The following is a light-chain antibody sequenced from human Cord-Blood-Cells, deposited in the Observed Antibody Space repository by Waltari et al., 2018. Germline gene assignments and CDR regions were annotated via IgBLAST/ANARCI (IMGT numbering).Light chain of an antibody. CDR1: SSDVGSYNR. V-gene: IGLV2-18*02. CDR3: SSYTSSSTYV. Sequence: QSALTQPPSVSGSPGQSVTISCTGTSSDVGSYNRVSWYQQPPGTAPKLMLYEVSNRPAGVPDRFSGSKSGNTASLTISGRQAEDEADYYCSSYTSSSTYVFGTGTKVTVL. CDR2: EVS. J-gene: IGLJ1*01.